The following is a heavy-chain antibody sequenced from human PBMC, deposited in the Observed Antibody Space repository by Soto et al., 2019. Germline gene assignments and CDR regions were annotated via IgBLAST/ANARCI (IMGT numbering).Heavy chain of an antibody. J-gene: IGHJ4*02. CDR3: ARDTMTGYLQFDY. CDR2: INANNGNT. Sequence: QVQLVQSGAEVKKPWASVKVSCRASGYTFTNYGISWVRQAPGQGLEWMGWINANNGNTNYAQTLQGRVTMTTDTATSTAYMELRSLRSEDTAVYYCARDTMTGYLQFDYWGQGTLVTVSS. V-gene: IGHV1-18*01. D-gene: IGHD3-9*01. CDR1: GYTFTNYG.